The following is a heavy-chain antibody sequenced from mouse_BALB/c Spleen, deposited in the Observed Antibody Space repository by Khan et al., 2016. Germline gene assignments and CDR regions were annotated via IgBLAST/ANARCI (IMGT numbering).Heavy chain of an antibody. J-gene: IGHJ2*01. CDR1: GYSFTGYY. Sequence: VQLQQSGPDLVKPGASVKISCKASGYSFTGYYIHWVQQSHGKSLEWIGRVNPNNGGTSNNQKFKDKAIVTVNKSSSTAYMGRRNLTSEGTSVYYCTRAALPPSYFDNGGQGTTLTVSS. CDR2: VNPNNGGT. V-gene: IGHV1-18*01. D-gene: IGHD2-10*01. CDR3: TRAALPPSYFDN.